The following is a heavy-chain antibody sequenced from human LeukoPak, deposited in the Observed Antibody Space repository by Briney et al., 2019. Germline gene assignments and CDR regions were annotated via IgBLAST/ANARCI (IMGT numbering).Heavy chain of an antibody. CDR1: GFTFSSYG. D-gene: IGHD3-10*01. CDR2: ISGSGDRT. Sequence: GGSLRLSCAASGFTFSSYGMSWVRQAPGKGLEWVSAISGSGDRTYYADSVKGRFTISRDNSKNTLYLQMNSLRAEDTAVYYCAKDFAPSMVRGVIISNFDYWGQGTLVTVSS. J-gene: IGHJ4*02. CDR3: AKDFAPSMVRGVIISNFDY. V-gene: IGHV3-23*01.